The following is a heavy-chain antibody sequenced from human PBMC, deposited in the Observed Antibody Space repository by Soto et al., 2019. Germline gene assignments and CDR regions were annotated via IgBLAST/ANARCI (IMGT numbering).Heavy chain of an antibody. CDR1: GGSISSSSYY. D-gene: IGHD3-10*01. CDR3: ARLYYGSGSNWFDP. V-gene: IGHV4-39*01. J-gene: IGHJ5*02. CDR2: IYYSGST. Sequence: SETLSLTCTVSGGSISSSSYYWGWIRQPPGKGLEWIGSIYYSGSTYYNPSLKSRVTISVDTSKNQFSLKLSSVTAADTAVYYCARLYYGSGSNWFDPWGQGTLVTVSS.